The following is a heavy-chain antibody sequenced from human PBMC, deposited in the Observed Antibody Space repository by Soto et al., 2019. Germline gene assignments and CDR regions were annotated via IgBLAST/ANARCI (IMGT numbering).Heavy chain of an antibody. Sequence: GGSLRLSCAASGFTVSSNYMSWVRQAPGKGLEWVSVIYSGGSTYYADSVKGRFTSSRDNSKNTLYLQMNSLRAADTALYYCARYELLQGGGFFDYWGQGTLVTVSS. V-gene: IGHV3-53*01. CDR1: GFTVSSNY. CDR3: ARYELLQGGGFFDY. D-gene: IGHD6-6*01. CDR2: IYSGGST. J-gene: IGHJ4*02.